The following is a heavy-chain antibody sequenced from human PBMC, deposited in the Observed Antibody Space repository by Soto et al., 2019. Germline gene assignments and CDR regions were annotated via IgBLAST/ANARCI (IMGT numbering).Heavy chain of an antibody. J-gene: IGHJ5*02. CDR2: INHSGST. V-gene: IGHV4-34*01. CDR1: GGSFSGYY. D-gene: IGHD6-13*01. Sequence: QVQLQQWGAGLLKPSETLSLTCAVYGGSFSGYYWSWIRQPPGKGLEWIGEINHSGSTNYNPSLKSRVTISVDTSKHQFSLKLSSVTAADTAGYYCATYSSSWYWFDPWGQGTLVTVSS. CDR3: ATYSSSWYWFDP.